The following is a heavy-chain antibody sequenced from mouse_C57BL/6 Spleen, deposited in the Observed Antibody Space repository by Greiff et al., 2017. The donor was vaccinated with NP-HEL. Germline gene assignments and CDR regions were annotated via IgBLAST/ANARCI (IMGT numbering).Heavy chain of an antibody. D-gene: IGHD2-3*01. CDR1: GYTFTDYY. CDR2: INPNNGGT. V-gene: IGHV1-26*01. J-gene: IGHJ2*01. Sequence: VQLQQSGPELVKPGASVKISCKASGYTFTDYYMNWVKQSHGKSLEWIGDINPNNGGTSYNQKFKGKATLTVDKSSSTAYMELRSLTSEDSAVYYCARENYDGYPFDYWGQGTTLTVSS. CDR3: ARENYDGYPFDY.